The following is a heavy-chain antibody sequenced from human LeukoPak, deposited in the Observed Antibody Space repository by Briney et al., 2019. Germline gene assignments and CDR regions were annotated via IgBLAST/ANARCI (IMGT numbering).Heavy chain of an antibody. CDR1: GFTLSTYW. V-gene: IGHV3-7*01. CDR2: IKQDGSEK. D-gene: IGHD6-6*01. J-gene: IGHJ3*02. CDR3: ARVASYAFDI. Sequence: GGSLRLSCAASGFTLSTYWMGWVRQSPGKGLEWVANIKQDGSEKYYVDSVKGRFTISRDNAKNSLYLQMNSLRAEDTAVYYCARVASYAFDIWGQGTMVTVPS.